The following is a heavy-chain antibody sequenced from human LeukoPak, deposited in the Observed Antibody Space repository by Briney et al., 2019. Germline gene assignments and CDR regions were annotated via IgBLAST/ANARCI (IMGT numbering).Heavy chain of an antibody. V-gene: IGHV3-48*03. CDR2: ISNDGNTI. CDR3: ASGVMYYDSSGRNY. D-gene: IGHD3-22*01. Sequence: GGSLRLSCAASGFPFSNSEMDWVRQAPGKGLERVSYISNDGNTIYYADSVKGRFTVSRDNAKNSGYLQMNSLRAEDTAVYYCASGVMYYDSSGRNYWGQGTLVTVSS. CDR1: GFPFSNSE. J-gene: IGHJ4*02.